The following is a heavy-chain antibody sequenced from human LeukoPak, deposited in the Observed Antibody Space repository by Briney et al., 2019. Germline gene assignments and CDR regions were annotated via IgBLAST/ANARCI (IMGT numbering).Heavy chain of an antibody. CDR2: IYHSGST. D-gene: IGHD1-26*01. V-gene: IGHV4-4*02. Sequence: PSETLSLTCAVSGGSISSSNWWSWVRQPPGKGLEWIGEIYHSGSTNYNPSLKSRVTISVDKSKNQFSLKLSSVTAADTALYYCARDPSGNGGGGEYYFDYWGQGTLVTVSS. J-gene: IGHJ4*02. CDR3: ARDPSGNGGGGEYYFDY. CDR1: GGSISSSNW.